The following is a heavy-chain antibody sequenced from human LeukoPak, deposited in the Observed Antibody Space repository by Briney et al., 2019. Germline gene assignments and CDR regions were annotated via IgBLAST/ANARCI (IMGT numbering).Heavy chain of an antibody. D-gene: IGHD6-19*01. J-gene: IGHJ5*02. CDR2: VHLSGRT. CDR1: GGSISSTNW. CDR3: ARGPYSSAWFIFDP. Sequence: SETLSLTCGVSGGSISSTNWWTWVRQPPGEGLEWIGEVHLSGRTNYNPSLESRVTMSVDMSENHISLKLTSVTAADTAVYYCARGPYSSAWFIFDPWGQGTLVTVSS. V-gene: IGHV4-4*02.